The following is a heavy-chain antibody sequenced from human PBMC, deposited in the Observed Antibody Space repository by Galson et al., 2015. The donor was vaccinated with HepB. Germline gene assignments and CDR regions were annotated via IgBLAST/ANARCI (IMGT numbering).Heavy chain of an antibody. V-gene: IGHV1-46*03. Sequence: SVKVSCKASGYTFTSQYIHWVRQAPGQGLYWMGIINPSGGLTSYAQSFQGRVTMTRDTSTNTVYMELSSLRSEDTAVYYCARDQSTAPSPYYFMDVWGKGTPVTVS. CDR2: INPSGGLT. CDR1: GYTFTSQY. J-gene: IGHJ6*03. CDR3: ARDQSTAPSPYYFMDV.